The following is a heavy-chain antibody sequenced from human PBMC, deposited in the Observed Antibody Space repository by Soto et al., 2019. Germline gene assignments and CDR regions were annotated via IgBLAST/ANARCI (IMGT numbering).Heavy chain of an antibody. CDR2: IYYSGST. D-gene: IGHD6-19*01. J-gene: IGHJ3*02. V-gene: IGHV4-39*01. CDR1: GGSISSSSYY. CDR3: AKLSPYSSEDI. Sequence: QLQLQESGPGLVKPSETLSLTCTVSGGSISSSSYYWGWIRQPPGKGLEWIGSIYYSGSTYYNPSLQSRVTISEDTSKNQSSLKLSSVTAADTAVYYCAKLSPYSSEDIWGQGTMVTVSS.